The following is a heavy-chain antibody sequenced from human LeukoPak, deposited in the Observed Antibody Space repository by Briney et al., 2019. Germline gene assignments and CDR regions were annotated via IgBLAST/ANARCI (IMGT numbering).Heavy chain of an antibody. V-gene: IGHV4-30-2*01. CDR2: IYHSGST. J-gene: IGHJ4*02. CDR3: ATSPYYDFWSGYAA. CDR1: GGSISSGGYS. D-gene: IGHD3-3*01. Sequence: PSQTLSLTCAVSGGSISSGGYSWSWIRRPPGKGLEWIGYIYHSGSTYYNPSLKSRVTISVDRSKNQFSLKLSSVTAADTAVYYCATSPYYDFWSGYAAWGQGTLVTVSS.